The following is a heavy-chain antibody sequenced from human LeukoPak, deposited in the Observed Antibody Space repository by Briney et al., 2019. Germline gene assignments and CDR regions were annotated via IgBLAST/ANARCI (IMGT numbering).Heavy chain of an antibody. D-gene: IGHD3-10*01. J-gene: IGHJ4*02. V-gene: IGHV4-59*08. CDR3: ASYGSGSYYWAAFDY. CDR2: IYYTGGT. CDR1: GGSIGTNY. Sequence: SETLSLTCTVSGGSIGTNYWTWIRQPPGKGLEYIGYIYYTGGTNYNPSLKSRVTISVDTSKNQFSLKLSSVTAADTAVYYCASYGSGSYYWAAFDYWGQGTLVTVSS.